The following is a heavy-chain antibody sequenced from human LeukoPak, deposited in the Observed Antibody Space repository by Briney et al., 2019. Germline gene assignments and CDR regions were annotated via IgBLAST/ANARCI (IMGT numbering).Heavy chain of an antibody. CDR2: IYPSDSDT. Sequence: GESLKISCKGSSYSFKNYWIAWVRQMPGKGLEWMGIIYPSDSDTRYSPSFQGQVAISADKSTNTAYLRWSSLRASDTAMYYCALHADTSGWFRGSLDDWGQGTLVSVSS. CDR3: ALHADTSGWFRGSLDD. J-gene: IGHJ4*02. D-gene: IGHD6-19*01. V-gene: IGHV5-51*01. CDR1: SYSFKNYW.